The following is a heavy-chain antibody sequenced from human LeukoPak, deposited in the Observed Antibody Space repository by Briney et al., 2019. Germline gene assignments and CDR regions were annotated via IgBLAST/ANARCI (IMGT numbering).Heavy chain of an antibody. V-gene: IGHV4-59*08. Sequence: SETLSLTCTVSGGSMRSYYWSWIRQPPGKGLELIGYVYYSGTANYNPSLESRVTILVDTSRNQFSLNLSSVTAADTAVYYCARTKSGWYYSDYWGQGTLVSVSS. CDR3: ARTKSGWYYSDY. D-gene: IGHD6-19*01. J-gene: IGHJ4*02. CDR1: GGSMRSYY. CDR2: VYYSGTA.